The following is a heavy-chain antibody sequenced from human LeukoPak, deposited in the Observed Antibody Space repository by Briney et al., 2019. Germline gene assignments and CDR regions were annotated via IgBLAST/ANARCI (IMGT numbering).Heavy chain of an antibody. CDR3: ARSLYSSSWYQSVLDY. D-gene: IGHD6-13*01. V-gene: IGHV3-48*01. CDR2: ISSSSSTI. CDR1: GFTFSSYA. Sequence: GGSLRLSCAASGFTFSSYAMSWVRQAPGKGLEWVSYISSSSSTIYYADSVKGRFTISRDNAKNSLYLQMNSLRAEDTAVYYCARSLYSSSWYQSVLDYWGQGTLVTVSS. J-gene: IGHJ4*02.